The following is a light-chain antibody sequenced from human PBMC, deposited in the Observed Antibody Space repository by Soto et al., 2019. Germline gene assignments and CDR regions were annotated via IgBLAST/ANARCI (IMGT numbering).Light chain of an antibody. Sequence: QSVLTQPPSVSGAPGQRVTISCIGTTSNIGAVFDVHWYQQFPGTAPKLLIYGGTTRPSGVPDRFSGSQSCTSASLAITGLQPGDEADYYCQSYDSSLSGAWVFGGGTQLTVL. CDR3: QSYDSSLSGAWV. V-gene: IGLV1-40*01. J-gene: IGLJ3*02. CDR1: TSNIGAVFD. CDR2: GGT.